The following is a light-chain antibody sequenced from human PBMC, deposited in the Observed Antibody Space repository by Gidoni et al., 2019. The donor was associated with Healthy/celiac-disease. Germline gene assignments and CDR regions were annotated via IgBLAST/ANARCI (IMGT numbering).Light chain of an antibody. CDR1: QSVSSY. Sequence: EIMLKQSPATLSLSPGERATLSCRASQSVSSYLAWYQQKPGQAPRLLIYDASNRATCIPARFSGSGSGTDFSLSISSREPEDFSVYYCQQRSNWPLFTFGPGTKVEIK. J-gene: IGKJ3*01. CDR3: QQRSNWPLFT. CDR2: DAS. V-gene: IGKV3-11*01.